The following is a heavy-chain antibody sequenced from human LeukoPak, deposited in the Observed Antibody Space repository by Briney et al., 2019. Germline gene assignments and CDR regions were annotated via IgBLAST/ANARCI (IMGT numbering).Heavy chain of an antibody. J-gene: IGHJ4*02. CDR2: ISGSGGST. D-gene: IGHD2-2*01. V-gene: IGHV3-23*01. CDR3: AKDSPSARALDY. Sequence: GGSLRLSCAASGFTFSSCAMSWVRQAPGKGREWVSAISGSGGSTYYAHSVKGRFTISRDNSKNTLYLQMNSLRAEDTAVYYCAKDSPSARALDYWGQGTLVTVSS. CDR1: GFTFSSCA.